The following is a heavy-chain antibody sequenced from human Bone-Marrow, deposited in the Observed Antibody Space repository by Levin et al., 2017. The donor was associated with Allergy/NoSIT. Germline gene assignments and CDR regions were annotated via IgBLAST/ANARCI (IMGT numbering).Heavy chain of an antibody. Sequence: SCAASGFPFSTYAMHWVRQATGKGLEWVSTITSAGDTFYPGSVKGRFTISRENGKNSLYLQMNSLRAGDTAVYYCARERYYYGSGYKYGLDLWGQGTTVTVSS. V-gene: IGHV3-13*01. J-gene: IGHJ6*02. CDR1: GFPFSTYA. CDR3: ARERYYYGSGYKYGLDL. CDR2: ITSAGDT. D-gene: IGHD3-10*01.